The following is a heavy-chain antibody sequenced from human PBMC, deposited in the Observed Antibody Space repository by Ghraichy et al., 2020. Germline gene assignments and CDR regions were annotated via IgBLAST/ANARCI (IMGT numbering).Heavy chain of an antibody. CDR3: ARQSSGWYWGGAGMDV. V-gene: IGHV4-39*01. D-gene: IGHD6-19*01. J-gene: IGHJ6*02. CDR1: GDSITSYNYH. CDR2: IYYTGTT. Sequence: SQTLSLTCGVSGDSITSYNYHWGWVRQPPGKGLEWIRTIYYTGTTYYNPSLQSRLTMSVDTSKNQFSLKLTSVTATDSAVYYCARQSSGWYWGGAGMDVWGQGATVIVS.